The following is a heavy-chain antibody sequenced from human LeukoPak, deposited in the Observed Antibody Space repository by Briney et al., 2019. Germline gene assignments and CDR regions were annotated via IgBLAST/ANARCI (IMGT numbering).Heavy chain of an antibody. CDR1: GGTFSSYD. CDR2: MNPNSGNT. V-gene: IGHV1-8*01. Sequence: ASVKVSCKASGGTFSSYDINWVRQATGQGLEWMGWMNPNSGNTGYAQKFQGRVTMTRNTSISTAYMELSSLRSEDTAVYYCARGIVVVPAAINWFDPWGQGTLVTVSS. D-gene: IGHD2-2*01. CDR3: ARGIVVVPAAINWFDP. J-gene: IGHJ5*02.